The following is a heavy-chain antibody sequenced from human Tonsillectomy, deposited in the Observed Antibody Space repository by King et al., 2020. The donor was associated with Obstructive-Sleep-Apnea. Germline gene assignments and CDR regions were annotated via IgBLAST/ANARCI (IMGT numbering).Heavy chain of an antibody. D-gene: IGHD3-10*01. V-gene: IGHV3-23*04. CDR3: AKGRGLWFGENHYFDY. Sequence: VQLVESGGGLVQPGGSLRLSCAASGFTFSSYAMSWVRQAPGKGLEWVSAISGSGGSTYYADSVKGRFTISRDNSKNTLYLQMNSLRAEDTAVYYCAKGRGLWFGENHYFDYWGQGTLVTVSS. J-gene: IGHJ4*02. CDR2: ISGSGGST. CDR1: GFTFSSYA.